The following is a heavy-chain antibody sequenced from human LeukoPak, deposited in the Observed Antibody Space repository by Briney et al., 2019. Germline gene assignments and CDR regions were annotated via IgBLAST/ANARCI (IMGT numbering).Heavy chain of an antibody. CDR1: GFTFSDYY. J-gene: IGHJ4*02. D-gene: IGHD2-21*02. Sequence: KPGGSLRLSCAASGFTFSDYYMIWIRQAPGKAPEYISYISSSSTDIKYADSVKGRFTISRENAKNSVYLQMNSLRAEDTAVYYCARTARGLDYWGQGTLVTVSS. V-gene: IGHV3-11*03. CDR3: ARTARGLDY. CDR2: ISSSSTDI.